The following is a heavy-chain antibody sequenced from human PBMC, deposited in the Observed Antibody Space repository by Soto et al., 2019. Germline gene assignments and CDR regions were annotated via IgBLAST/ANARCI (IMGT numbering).Heavy chain of an antibody. Sequence: ASVKVSCKASGYTFTSYGISWVRQAPGQGLEWMGWISAYNGNTNYAQKLQGRVTMTTDTSTSTAYMELRSLRSDDTAVYYCAREGGKYSYGPGNWFDPWGQGTLVTVS. CDR1: GYTFTSYG. D-gene: IGHD5-18*01. CDR3: AREGGKYSYGPGNWFDP. CDR2: ISAYNGNT. V-gene: IGHV1-18*01. J-gene: IGHJ5*02.